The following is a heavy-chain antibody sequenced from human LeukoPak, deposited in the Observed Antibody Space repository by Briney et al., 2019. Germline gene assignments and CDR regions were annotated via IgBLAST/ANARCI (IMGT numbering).Heavy chain of an antibody. J-gene: IGHJ6*02. Sequence: GGSLRLSCAASGFTFSSHGMHWVRQAPGKGLEWVAVIWYDGSNKYYADSVKGRFTISRDNSKNTLYLQMNSLRAEDTAVYYCARIRYDDPEGYYYYGMDVWGQGTTVTVSS. CDR1: GFTFSSHG. V-gene: IGHV3-33*01. CDR3: ARIRYDDPEGYYYYGMDV. CDR2: IWYDGSNK. D-gene: IGHD3-16*01.